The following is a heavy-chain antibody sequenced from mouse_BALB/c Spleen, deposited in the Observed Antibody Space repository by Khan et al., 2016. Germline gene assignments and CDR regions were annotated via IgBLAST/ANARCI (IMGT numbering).Heavy chain of an antibody. CDR3: ARDYGSPRGAMDY. V-gene: IGHV1-20*02. J-gene: IGHJ4*01. CDR2: INPYNGDT. Sequence: VQLQQSGPELVKPGASVKISCKASGYSFIGYFMNWVMQSHGKSLEWIGRINPYNGDTFYNQKFKGKATLTVDKSSSTAHLELRSLASEDSAVYYCARDYGSPRGAMDYWGQGTSVTVSA. D-gene: IGHD1-1*01. CDR1: GYSFIGYF.